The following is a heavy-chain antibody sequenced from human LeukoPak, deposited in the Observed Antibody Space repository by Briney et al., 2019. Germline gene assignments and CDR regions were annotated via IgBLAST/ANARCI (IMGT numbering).Heavy chain of an antibody. Sequence: PGGSLRLSCAASGFTFSSYAMHWVRQAPGKGLEWVAVISYDGSNKYYADSVKGRFTISRDNSKNTLYLQMNSLRAEDTAVYYCARSGVRDFWSGYLGYWGQGTLVTVSS. CDR2: ISYDGSNK. D-gene: IGHD3-3*01. J-gene: IGHJ4*02. CDR1: GFTFSSYA. CDR3: ARSGVRDFWSGYLGY. V-gene: IGHV3-30-3*01.